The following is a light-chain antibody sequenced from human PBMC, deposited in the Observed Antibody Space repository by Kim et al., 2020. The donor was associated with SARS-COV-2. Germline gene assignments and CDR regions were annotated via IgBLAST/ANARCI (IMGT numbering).Light chain of an antibody. CDR3: HQYAKSPKT. J-gene: IGKJ2*01. CDR2: DVS. V-gene: IGKV3-20*01. CDR1: QTIDRNF. Sequence: EIVLTQSPGILSVSPGQRATLSCRASQTIDRNFLAWYQQVPSLPPRLLIYDVSIRATGVPDRFSGSASGTDFTLTIDRLQPEDFAVYFCHQYAKSPKTFSQGTKLEI.